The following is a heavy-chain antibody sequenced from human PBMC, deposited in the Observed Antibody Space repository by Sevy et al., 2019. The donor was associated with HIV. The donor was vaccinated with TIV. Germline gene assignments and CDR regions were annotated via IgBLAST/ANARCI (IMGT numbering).Heavy chain of an antibody. J-gene: IGHJ4*02. CDR1: GSTLTRLA. V-gene: IGHV1-24*01. D-gene: IGHD3-22*01. Sequence: ASVKVSCKVSGSTLTRLAIHWVRQAPGKGPEWMGSFDPEDGVTIYSQKFQGRVTMTEDTSTDTGYMELSSLRSEDTAVYYCATTKDYYDSSGSPFDDWGQGTLVTVSS. CDR2: FDPEDGVT. CDR3: ATTKDYYDSSGSPFDD.